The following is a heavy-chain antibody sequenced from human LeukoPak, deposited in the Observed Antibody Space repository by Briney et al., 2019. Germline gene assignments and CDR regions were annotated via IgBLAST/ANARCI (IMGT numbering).Heavy chain of an antibody. Sequence: SETLSLTCAVYGGSFSGYYWSWIRQPPGKGLEWIGEINHSGSTNYNPSLKSRVTISVDTSKNQFSLRLSSVTAADTAVYYCARGGESSSWYDWFDPWGQGTLVTVSS. CDR1: GGSFSGYY. CDR3: ARGGESSSWYDWFDP. V-gene: IGHV4-34*01. D-gene: IGHD6-13*01. J-gene: IGHJ5*02. CDR2: INHSGST.